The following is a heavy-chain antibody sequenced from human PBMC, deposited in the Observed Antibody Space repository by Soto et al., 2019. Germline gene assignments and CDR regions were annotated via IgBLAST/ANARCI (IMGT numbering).Heavy chain of an antibody. CDR3: VRDFNAFDI. V-gene: IGHV3-21*01. CDR2: ITGGSIYI. Sequence: PGGSLRLSCAASGFAFSPYSMNWVRQAPGKGLEWVSSITGGSIYIYYADSVKGRFTISRDNAKNSLYLQMNSLRAEDTAVYYCVRDFNAFDIWGQGTVVTVSS. J-gene: IGHJ3*02. CDR1: GFAFSPYS.